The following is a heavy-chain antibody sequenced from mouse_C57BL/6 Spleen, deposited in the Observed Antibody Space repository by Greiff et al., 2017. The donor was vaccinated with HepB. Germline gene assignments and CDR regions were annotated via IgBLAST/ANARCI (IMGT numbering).Heavy chain of an antibody. CDR2: IWSGGST. V-gene: IGHV2-2*01. CDR3: ARGGTVVEGYFDY. D-gene: IGHD1-1*01. CDR1: GFSLTSYG. J-gene: IGHJ2*01. Sequence: QVQLQQSGPGLVQPSQSLSITCTVSGFSLTSYGVHWVRQSPGKGLEWLGVIWSGGSTDYNAAFISRLSISKDNSKSQVFFKMNSLQADDTAIYYCARGGTVVEGYFDYWGQGTTLTVSS.